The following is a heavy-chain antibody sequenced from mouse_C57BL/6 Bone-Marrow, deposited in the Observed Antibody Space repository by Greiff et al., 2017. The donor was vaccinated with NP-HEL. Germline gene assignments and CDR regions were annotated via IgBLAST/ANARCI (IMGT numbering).Heavy chain of an antibody. Sequence: EVMLVESGGGLVQPGGSMKLSSAASGFTFSDAWMDWVRQSPEKGLEWVAEIRNKANNHATYYAESVKGRFTISRDDSKSSVYLQMNSLRAEDTGIYYCTRRFYYGSSCLDYWGQGTTLTVSS. V-gene: IGHV6-6*01. J-gene: IGHJ2*01. D-gene: IGHD1-1*01. CDR1: GFTFSDAW. CDR3: TRRFYYGSSCLDY. CDR2: IRNKANNHAT.